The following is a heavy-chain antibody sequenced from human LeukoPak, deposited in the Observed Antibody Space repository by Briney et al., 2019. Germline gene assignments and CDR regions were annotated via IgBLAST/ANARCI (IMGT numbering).Heavy chain of an antibody. V-gene: IGHV1-69*05. CDR1: GGTFSSYA. CDR2: IIPIFGTA. CDR3: ARVTRGSSSALDYFDY. J-gene: IGHJ4*02. D-gene: IGHD6-6*01. Sequence: SVKVSCKASGGTFSSYAISWVRQAPGQGLEWMGGIIPIFGTANYAQKFQGRVTITTDESTSTAYMELSSLRSEDTAVYHCARVTRGSSSALDYFDYWGQGTLVTVSS.